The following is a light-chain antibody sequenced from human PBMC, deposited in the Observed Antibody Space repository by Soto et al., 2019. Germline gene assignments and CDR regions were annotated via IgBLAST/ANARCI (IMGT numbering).Light chain of an antibody. CDR1: QGISSA. V-gene: IGKV1D-13*01. CDR3: QQFNNYPHKIT. J-gene: IGKJ5*01. CDR2: DAS. Sequence: IQMTQSPSSLSASVGERVTITCRASQGISSALAWYQQKPGKAPKLLIYDASSLESGVPSRFSGSGSGTDFTLTISSLQPEDFATYYCQQFNNYPHKITFGQGTRLEIK.